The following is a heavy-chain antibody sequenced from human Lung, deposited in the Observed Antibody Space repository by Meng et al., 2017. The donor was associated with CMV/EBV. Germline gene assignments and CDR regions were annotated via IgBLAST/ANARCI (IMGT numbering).Heavy chain of an antibody. Sequence: CKASGGTFSSYTISWVLQAPGQGLEWMGRIIPILGIANYAQKFQGRVTITADKSTSTAYMELSSLRSEDTAVYYCARDSRPFWFDPWGQGTLVTVSS. CDR2: IIPILGIA. V-gene: IGHV1-69*04. CDR3: ARDSRPFWFDP. CDR1: GGTFSSYT. J-gene: IGHJ5*02.